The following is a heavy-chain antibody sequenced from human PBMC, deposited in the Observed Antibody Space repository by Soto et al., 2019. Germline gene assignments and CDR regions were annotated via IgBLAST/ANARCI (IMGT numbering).Heavy chain of an antibody. D-gene: IGHD3-22*01. CDR3: ARDNYYDSSGYYALGY. Sequence: SETLSLTCTVSGGSISSGDYYWSWIRQPPGKGLEWIGYIYYSGSTYYNPSLKSRVTISVDTSKNQFSLKLSSVTAADTAVYYCARDNYYDSSGYYALGYWGQGTLVTVSS. CDR2: IYYSGST. J-gene: IGHJ4*02. CDR1: GGSISSGDYY. V-gene: IGHV4-30-4*01.